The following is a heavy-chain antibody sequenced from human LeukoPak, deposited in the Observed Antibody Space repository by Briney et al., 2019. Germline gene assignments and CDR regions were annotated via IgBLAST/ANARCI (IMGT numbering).Heavy chain of an antibody. CDR2: IIPIFGTA. CDR1: GGTFSSYA. D-gene: IGHD2-2*01. J-gene: IGHJ4*02. CDR3: ASCLRVPYQLLSGDYYFDY. Sequence: SVKVSCKASGGTFSSYAISWVRQAPGQGLEWMGGIIPIFGTANYAQKFQGRVTITADESTSTAYMELSSLRSEDTAVYYCASCLRVPYQLLSGDYYFDYWGQGTLVTVSS. V-gene: IGHV1-69*13.